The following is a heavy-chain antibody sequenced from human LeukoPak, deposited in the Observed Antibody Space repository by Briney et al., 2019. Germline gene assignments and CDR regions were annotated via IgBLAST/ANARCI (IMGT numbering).Heavy chain of an antibody. CDR3: ARDTDHYFDY. V-gene: IGHV1-46*01. CDR1: GYTFTSYY. J-gene: IGHJ4*02. D-gene: IGHD2-8*02. CDR2: INPTGGST. Sequence: ASVKVSCKASGYTFTSYYMHWVRQAPGQGLEWMGLINPTGGSTGYAQKFQGRVTMTTDTSTNTAYMELRSLRSDDTAVYYCARDTDHYFDYWGQGTLVTVSS.